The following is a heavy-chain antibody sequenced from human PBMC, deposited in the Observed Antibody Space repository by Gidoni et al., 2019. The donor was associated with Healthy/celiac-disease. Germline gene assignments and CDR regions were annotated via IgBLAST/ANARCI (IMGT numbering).Heavy chain of an antibody. J-gene: IGHJ3*02. CDR1: GGTFSSYA. V-gene: IGHV1-69*04. CDR2: IIPILGIA. CDR3: ARGPTYYYDSSGYYWGAFDI. Sequence: QVQLVQSGAEVKKPGSSVKVSCTASGGTFSSYAISWVRQAPGQGLEWMGRIIPILGIANYAQKFQGRVTITADKSTSTAYMELSSLRSEDTAVYYCARGPTYYYDSSGYYWGAFDIWGQGTMVTVSS. D-gene: IGHD3-22*01.